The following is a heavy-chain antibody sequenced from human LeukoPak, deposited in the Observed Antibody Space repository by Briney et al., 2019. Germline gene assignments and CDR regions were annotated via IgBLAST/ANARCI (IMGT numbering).Heavy chain of an antibody. D-gene: IGHD5-12*01. CDR1: GFTFSSYS. J-gene: IGHJ4*02. V-gene: IGHV3-21*01. CDR3: ARGWLRVKVDY. CDR2: ISSSSSYI. Sequence: GGSLRLSCAASGFTFSSYSMNWVRQAPGKGLESGSSISSSSSYIYYADSVKGRFTISRDNAKNSLYLQMNSLRAEDTAVYYCARGWLRVKVDYWGQGTLVTVSS.